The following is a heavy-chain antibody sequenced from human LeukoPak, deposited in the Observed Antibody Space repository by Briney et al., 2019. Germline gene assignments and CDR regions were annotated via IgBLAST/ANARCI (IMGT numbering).Heavy chain of an antibody. CDR3: AKAAVYHDSCPDS. Sequence: GGSLRLSCAASGFIFSTYTMNWVRQAPGKGLEWVSSISSSGDSTYYADSVKGRLTISRDNSKNTLYLQVNSLRAEDTAIYYCAKAAVYHDSCPDSWGQGTLVTVSS. D-gene: IGHD5/OR15-5a*01. J-gene: IGHJ4*02. V-gene: IGHV3-23*01. CDR1: GFIFSTYT. CDR2: ISSSGDST.